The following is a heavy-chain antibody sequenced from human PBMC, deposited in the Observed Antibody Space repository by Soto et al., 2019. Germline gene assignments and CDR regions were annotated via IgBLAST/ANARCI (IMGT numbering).Heavy chain of an antibody. V-gene: IGHV3-13*01. CDR2: IGTLHDT. J-gene: IGHJ5*02. Sequence: EVQLVESGGGLVQPGGSLRLSCAASGFTFSASDMHWVRQAAGKGLEWVSAIGTLHDTYYPDSVKGRFTISRDNAKNPLHLQMKSLRAGATAVYYWGRQGSLLHGGGGWLDPWGQGTLVTVSS. D-gene: IGHD3-16*01. CDR3: GRQGSLLHGGGGWLDP. CDR1: GFTFSASD.